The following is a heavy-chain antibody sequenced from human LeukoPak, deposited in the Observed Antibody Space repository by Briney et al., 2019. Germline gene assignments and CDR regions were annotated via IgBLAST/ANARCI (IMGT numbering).Heavy chain of an antibody. CDR3: AKLPPSYDFRGGYQYYFDY. CDR1: GFTFSSYA. D-gene: IGHD3-3*01. V-gene: IGHV3-23*01. CDR2: ISGSGGST. J-gene: IGHJ4*02. Sequence: GGSLRLSCAASGFTFSSYAMSWVRQAPGKGLEWVSAISGSGGSTYYADSVKGRFTISRDNSKNTLYLQMNSLRAEDTAVYYCAKLPPSYDFRGGYQYYFDYWGQGTLVTVSS.